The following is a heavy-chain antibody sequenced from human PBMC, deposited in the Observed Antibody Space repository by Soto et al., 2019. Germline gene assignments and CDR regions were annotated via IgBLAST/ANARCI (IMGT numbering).Heavy chain of an antibody. Sequence: QVSLQESGPGLVKPSETLSLTCTVSGGSITSNCWTWIRQPPGKGLEWIGYICNSGSTKYNPSLTSRVTIELDTSKNQVSLNVTSVAAADTAVYYCARVGTSAYYYATDVWGQGTTVTISS. J-gene: IGHJ6*02. D-gene: IGHD6-13*01. CDR3: ARVGTSAYYYATDV. V-gene: IGHV4-59*01. CDR2: ICNSGST. CDR1: GGSITSNC.